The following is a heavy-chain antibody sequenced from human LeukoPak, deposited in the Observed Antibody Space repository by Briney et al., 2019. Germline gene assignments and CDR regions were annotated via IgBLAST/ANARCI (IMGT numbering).Heavy chain of an antibody. Sequence: GGSLRLSCAASGFTFSSYAMHWVRQAPGKGLEWVAVISYDGSNKYYADSVKGRFTISRDNSKSTLYLQMNSLRAEDTAVYYCATRDRVDYGVAFDIWGQGTMVTVSS. J-gene: IGHJ3*02. CDR3: ATRDRVDYGVAFDI. CDR1: GFTFSSYA. V-gene: IGHV3-30-3*01. D-gene: IGHD4-17*01. CDR2: ISYDGSNK.